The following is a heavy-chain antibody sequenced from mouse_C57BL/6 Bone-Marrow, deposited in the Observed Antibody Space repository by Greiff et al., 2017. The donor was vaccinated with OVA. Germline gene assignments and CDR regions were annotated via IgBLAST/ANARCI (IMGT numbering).Heavy chain of an antibody. J-gene: IGHJ3*01. CDR2: IYPRSGNT. D-gene: IGHD1-1*01. V-gene: IGHV1-81*01. Sequence: QVQLQQSGAELARPGASVQLSCKASGYTFTSYGISWVKQSTGQGLEWIGEIYPRSGNTYYNEKLKGKATLTADKYSSTAYCELRSLTSEDSAFYFCARVYGSSYEAWFAYWGQGTLVTVSA. CDR3: ARVYGSSYEAWFAY. CDR1: GYTFTSYG.